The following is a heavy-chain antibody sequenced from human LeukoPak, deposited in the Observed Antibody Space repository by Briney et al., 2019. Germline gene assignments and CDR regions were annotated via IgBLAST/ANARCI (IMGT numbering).Heavy chain of an antibody. Sequence: GGSLRLSCAASGFTFSSYGMHWVRQAPGKGLEWVAVISYDGSNKYYAGSVEGRFTISRDNSKNTLYLQMNSLRAEDTAVYYCAKSTAMAGEFDYWGQGTLVTVSS. CDR2: ISYDGSNK. CDR3: AKSTAMAGEFDY. D-gene: IGHD5-18*01. V-gene: IGHV3-30*18. CDR1: GFTFSSYG. J-gene: IGHJ4*02.